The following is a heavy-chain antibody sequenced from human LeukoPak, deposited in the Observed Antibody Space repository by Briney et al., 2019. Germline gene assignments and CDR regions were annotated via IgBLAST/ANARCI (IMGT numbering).Heavy chain of an antibody. CDR2: IYTSGST. V-gene: IGHV4-4*07. D-gene: IGHD3-22*01. J-gene: IGHJ3*02. CDR1: GGSISSYY. Sequence: SETLSLTCTVSGGSISSYYWSWIRQPAGKGLEWIGRIYTSGSTNYNPSLKSRVTMSVDTSKNQFSLKLSSVTAADTAVYYCARSAVITTPGAFDIWGQGTMVTVSS. CDR3: ARSAVITTPGAFDI.